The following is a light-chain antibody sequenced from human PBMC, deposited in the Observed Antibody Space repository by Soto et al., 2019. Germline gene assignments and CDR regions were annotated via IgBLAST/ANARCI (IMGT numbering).Light chain of an antibody. CDR3: LQDYNYPWT. CDR2: AAS. J-gene: IGKJ1*01. Sequence: AIQLTQSPSSLPASVGDRVTLTCRASQGMSSYLAWYQQKPGKAPKLLIYAASSLQSGVPSRFSGSGSGTDFTLTISSLQPEDFATYYCLQDYNYPWTFGQGTKVDI. CDR1: QGMSSY. V-gene: IGKV1-6*01.